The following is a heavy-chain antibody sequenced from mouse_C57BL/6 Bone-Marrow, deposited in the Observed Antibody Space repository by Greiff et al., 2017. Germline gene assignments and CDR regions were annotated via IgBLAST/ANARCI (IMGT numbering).Heavy chain of an antibody. CDR1: GYTFTSYG. D-gene: IGHD2-10*02. V-gene: IGHV1-81*01. J-gene: IGHJ4*01. CDR2: IYPRSGNT. CDR3: AYGNYENAMDY. Sequence: VQLVESGAELARPGASVKLSCKASGYTFTSYGISWVKQRTGQGLEWIGEIYPRSGNTYYNEKFKGKATLTADKSSSTAYMELRSLTSEDSAVYFCAYGNYENAMDYWGQGTSVTVSS.